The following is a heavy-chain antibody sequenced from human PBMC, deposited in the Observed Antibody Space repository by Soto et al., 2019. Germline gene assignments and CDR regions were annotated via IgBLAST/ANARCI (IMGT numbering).Heavy chain of an antibody. D-gene: IGHD5-12*01. J-gene: IGHJ5*02. Sequence: QVQLVQSGAEVKKPGSSVKVSCKASGGTFSSYAISWVRQAPGQGLEWMGGIIPIFGTANYAQKFQGRVTSTADESRSTAYMELRSLRFEDTAVYYCARNFRYSGSDLALLSFRGWFDPWGQGTLVTVSS. CDR1: GGTFSSYA. CDR2: IIPIFGTA. CDR3: ARNFRYSGSDLALLSFRGWFDP. V-gene: IGHV1-69*01.